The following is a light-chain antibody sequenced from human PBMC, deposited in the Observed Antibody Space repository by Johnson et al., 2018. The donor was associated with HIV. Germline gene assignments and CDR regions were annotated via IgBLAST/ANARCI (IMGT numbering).Light chain of an antibody. CDR2: DNN. Sequence: QSVLSQPPSVSAAPGEKVNISCSGSSSNIENDYVSWYQQLPGTAPKLLIYDNNKRPSGIPDRFSGSKSGTSATLGITGLQTGDEADYYCGTWDSSLSAYVIGTGTKVTVL. CDR3: GTWDSSLSAYV. V-gene: IGLV1-51*01. CDR1: SSNIENDY. J-gene: IGLJ1*01.